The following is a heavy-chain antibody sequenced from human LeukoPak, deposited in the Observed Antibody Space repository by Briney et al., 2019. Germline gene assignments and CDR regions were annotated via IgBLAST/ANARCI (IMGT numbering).Heavy chain of an antibody. CDR2: INHSGST. CDR3: ARLTTLGRAAAGPGDAFDI. CDR1: GGSFSGYY. Sequence: SETLSLTCAVYGGSFSGYYWSWIRQPPGKGLEWIGEINHSGSTNYNPSLKSRVTISVDTSKNQFSLKLSSVTAADTAVYYCARLTTLGRAAAGPGDAFDIWGQGTMVTVSS. D-gene: IGHD6-13*01. J-gene: IGHJ3*02. V-gene: IGHV4-34*01.